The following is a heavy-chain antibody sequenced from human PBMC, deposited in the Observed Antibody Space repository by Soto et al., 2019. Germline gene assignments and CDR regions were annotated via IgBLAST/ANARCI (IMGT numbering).Heavy chain of an antibody. CDR3: AKGSGSSGFFGFDY. Sequence: GGSLRLSCAASGFTFSSYAMNWVRQAPGKGLEWVSAISGSGGTTYYADSVKGRFTISRDNSKNTLYLQMNSLRAEDTAVYYCAKGSGSSGFFGFDYWGQGTLVTVSS. D-gene: IGHD5-12*01. CDR1: GFTFSSYA. J-gene: IGHJ4*02. CDR2: ISGSGGTT. V-gene: IGHV3-23*01.